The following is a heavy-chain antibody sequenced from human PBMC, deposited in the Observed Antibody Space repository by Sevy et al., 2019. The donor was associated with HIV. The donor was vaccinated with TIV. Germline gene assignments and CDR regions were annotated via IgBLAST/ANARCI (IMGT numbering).Heavy chain of an antibody. CDR1: GYTFTSYD. CDR3: ARICEDGGNSVDY. J-gene: IGHJ4*02. Sequence: ASVKVSCKASGYTFTSYDINWVRQATGQGLEWMGWMNPNSGNTGYAQKFQGRVTITRNTSISTAYMELGSLRSEDTAVYYCARICEDGGNSVDYWGQGTLVTVSS. CDR2: MNPNSGNT. V-gene: IGHV1-8*03. D-gene: IGHD2-21*02.